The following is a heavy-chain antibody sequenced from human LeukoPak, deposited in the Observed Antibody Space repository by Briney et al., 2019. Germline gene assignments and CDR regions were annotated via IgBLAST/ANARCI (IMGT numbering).Heavy chain of an antibody. Sequence: GASVKVSCKASGYTFTGYYMHWVRQAPGQGLEWMGWINPNSGGTNYAQKFQGRVTMTRDTSVSTAYMELSRLRSDDTAVYYCARADGKYCSSTSCYTGGFDYWGQGTLVTVSS. CDR2: INPNSGGT. V-gene: IGHV1-2*02. CDR3: ARADGKYCSSTSCYTGGFDY. J-gene: IGHJ4*02. D-gene: IGHD2-2*02. CDR1: GYTFTGYY.